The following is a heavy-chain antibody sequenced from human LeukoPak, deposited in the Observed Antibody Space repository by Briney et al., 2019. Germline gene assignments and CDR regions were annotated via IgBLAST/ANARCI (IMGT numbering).Heavy chain of an antibody. CDR2: FDPEDGET. CDR1: GYTLTELS. V-gene: IGHV1-24*01. Sequence: ASVKVSCKVSGYTLTELSMHWVRQAPGKGLEWMRGFDPEDGETIYAQKFQGRVTMTEDTSTDTAYMELSSLRAEDTAVYYCARDPTPTYSNYVDSFDYWGQGTLVTVSS. D-gene: IGHD4-11*01. CDR3: ARDPTPTYSNYVDSFDY. J-gene: IGHJ4*02.